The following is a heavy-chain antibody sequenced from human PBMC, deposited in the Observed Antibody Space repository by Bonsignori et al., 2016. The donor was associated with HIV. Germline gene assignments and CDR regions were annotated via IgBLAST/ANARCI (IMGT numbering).Heavy chain of an antibody. CDR3: ARAPYFYYYMDV. Sequence: WIRQPPGKGLEWIGRIYKSGSTDYNPSLKSRVTMSVDTSKNQFSLNLSSVTAADTAMYYCARAPYFYYYMDVWGKGTTVTVSS. V-gene: IGHV4-4*07. J-gene: IGHJ6*03. CDR2: IYKSGST.